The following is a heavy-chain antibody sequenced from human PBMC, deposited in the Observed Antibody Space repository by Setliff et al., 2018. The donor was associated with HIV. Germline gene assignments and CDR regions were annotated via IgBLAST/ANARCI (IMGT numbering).Heavy chain of an antibody. J-gene: IGHJ5*02. CDR2: ISYSGST. CDR3: ARGVARQVVIDRWFDP. CDR1: GGSFSDFY. D-gene: IGHD2-21*01. Sequence: SSETLSLTCAVSGGSFSDFYWSWIRQPPGKGLEWIGEISYSGSTVYNPSLKSRVTMSVDASKNLVSLNLNSVTAADTAIYYCARGVARQVVIDRWFDPWGQGTPVTVSS. V-gene: IGHV4-34*01.